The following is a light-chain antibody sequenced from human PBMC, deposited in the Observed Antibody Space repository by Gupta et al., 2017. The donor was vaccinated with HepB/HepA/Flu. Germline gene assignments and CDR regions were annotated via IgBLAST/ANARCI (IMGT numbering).Light chain of an antibody. CDR3: QQYCSSPKT. V-gene: IGKV3-20*01. Sequence: EIVLTQSPGTLSLSPGERATLSCRASQSVSSSYLAWYQQKPGQAPRLLIYGASSSATGIPDRFSGSGSGTDFTLTISRLEPEDFAVYYCQQYCSSPKTFGQGAKLGIK. CDR2: GAS. J-gene: IGKJ2*01. CDR1: QSVSSSY.